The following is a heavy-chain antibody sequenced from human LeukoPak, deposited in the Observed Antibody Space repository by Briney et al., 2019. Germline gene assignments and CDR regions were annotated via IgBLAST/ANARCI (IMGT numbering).Heavy chain of an antibody. CDR1: GFNVSGNY. V-gene: IGHV3-53*01. CDR3: ASISN. J-gene: IGHJ4*02. Sequence: GGSLRLSCAASGFNVSGNYMSWVRQAPGKGLEWVSVIYRGGDTYYADPVKGRFTVSRDISKNTLYLQMNSLRAEDTAVYYCASISNWGQGILVTVSS. CDR2: IYRGGDT.